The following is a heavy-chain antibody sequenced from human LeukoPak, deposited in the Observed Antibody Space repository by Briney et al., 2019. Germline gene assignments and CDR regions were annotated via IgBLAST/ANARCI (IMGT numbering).Heavy chain of an antibody. J-gene: IGHJ4*02. D-gene: IGHD3-22*01. V-gene: IGHV4-30-2*01. CDR2: IYHSGST. Sequence: SETLSLTCAVSGGSISSGGYSWSWIRQPPGKGLEWIGYIYHSGSTYYNPSLKSRVTISVDRSKNQFSLKLSSVTAADTAVYYCARAPIEDYFGHWGQGTLVTVSS. CDR3: ARAPIEDYFGH. CDR1: GGSISSGGYS.